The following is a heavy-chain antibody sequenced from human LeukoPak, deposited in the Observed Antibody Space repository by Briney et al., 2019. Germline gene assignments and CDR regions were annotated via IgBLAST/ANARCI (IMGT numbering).Heavy chain of an antibody. V-gene: IGHV4-34*01. CDR1: GGSFSGYY. J-gene: IGHJ4*02. Sequence: SETLSLTCAVYGGSFSGYYWSWIRQPPGKGLEWIGEINHSGSTNYNPSLKSRVTISVDTSRNQFSLKLSSVTAADTAVYYCARVPGRYGGLFYFDYWGQGTLVTVSS. D-gene: IGHD3-10*01. CDR3: ARVPGRYGGLFYFDY. CDR2: INHSGST.